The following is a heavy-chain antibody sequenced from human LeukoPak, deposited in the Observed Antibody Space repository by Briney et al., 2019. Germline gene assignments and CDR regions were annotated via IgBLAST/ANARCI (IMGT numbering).Heavy chain of an antibody. CDR2: IYQSGST. CDR1: GGSINSYY. J-gene: IGHJ3*02. V-gene: IGHV4-59*12. Sequence: SETLFLTCTVSGGSINSYYWSWIRQPPGKGLEWIGYIYQSGSTYYNPSLRNRVTISVDRSKSQFSLKLSSVTAADTAVYYCANRGGYDAFNIWGQGTMVTVSS. CDR3: ANRGGYDAFNI. D-gene: IGHD5-12*01.